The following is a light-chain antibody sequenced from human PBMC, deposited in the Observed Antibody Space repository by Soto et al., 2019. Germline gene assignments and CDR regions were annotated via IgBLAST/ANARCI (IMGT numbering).Light chain of an antibody. V-gene: IGKV2-30*01. Sequence: DVVMTQSPLSLLVSLGQPASISCRTSHSLSNSDGSTYLNWFQQRPGQSPRRLIYKVSNRDSGVPDRFSGSGSGTDFTLKISRVEAEDVGVYYCMQFTHWPWTFGQGTKVDIK. CDR3: MQFTHWPWT. J-gene: IGKJ1*01. CDR1: HSLSNSDGSTY. CDR2: KVS.